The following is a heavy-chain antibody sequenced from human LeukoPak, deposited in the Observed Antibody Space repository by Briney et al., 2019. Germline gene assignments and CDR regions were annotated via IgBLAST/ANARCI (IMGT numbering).Heavy chain of an antibody. V-gene: IGHV3-66*02. Sequence: GGSLRLSCAASGFTVSSNYMSLVRQAPGKGLEWVSVIYSGGSTYYADSVKGRFTISRDNSKNTLYLQMNSLRAEDTAVYYCARDSIMITFGGVISWGQGTLVTVSS. D-gene: IGHD3-16*02. CDR2: IYSGGST. CDR3: ARDSIMITFGGVIS. CDR1: GFTVSSNY. J-gene: IGHJ4*02.